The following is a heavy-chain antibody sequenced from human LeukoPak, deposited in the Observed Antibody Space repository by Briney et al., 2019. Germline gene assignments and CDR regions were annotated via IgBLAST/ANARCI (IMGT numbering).Heavy chain of an antibody. V-gene: IGHV3-30*02. CDR3: AKPTDGGPAAAGLDY. D-gene: IGHD6-13*01. J-gene: IGHJ4*02. Sequence: GGSLRLSCEASGFTFSSYGMQRVRQAPGKGLEWVAYIHHDGRNKYYADSVKGRFTISRDNSKNTLYLQMSSLRAEDTAVYYCAKPTDGGPAAAGLDYWGQGTLVTVSS. CDR1: GFTFSSYG. CDR2: IHHDGRNK.